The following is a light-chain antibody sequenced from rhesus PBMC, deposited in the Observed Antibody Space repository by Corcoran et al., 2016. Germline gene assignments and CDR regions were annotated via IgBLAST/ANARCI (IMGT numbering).Light chain of an antibody. CDR1: QSVSSY. J-gene: IGKJ1*01. V-gene: IGKV3S9*01. CDR3: QQYSNWPWT. CDR2: GSS. Sequence: EIVMTQSPATLSLSPGERATLSCRASQSVSSYVAWYQQKPEQAPRLLIYGSSSRATGIPDRFSGIGCGTDFTLTISSLEPEDFAVYYCQQYSNWPWTFGQGTKVEIK.